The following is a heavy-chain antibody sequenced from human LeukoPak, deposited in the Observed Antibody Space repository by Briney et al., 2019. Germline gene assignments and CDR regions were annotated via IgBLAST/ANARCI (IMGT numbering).Heavy chain of an antibody. V-gene: IGHV3-30*18. Sequence: PGGSLRLSCAASGFTFSSYAMSWVRQAPGKGLEWVAIISYDGSNKYYADSVRGRFTISRDNSKNTLYLQMNSLRAEDTAVYYCAKDRVTEVVVITYFDYWGQGTLVTVSS. J-gene: IGHJ4*02. D-gene: IGHD3-22*01. CDR3: AKDRVTEVVVITYFDY. CDR2: ISYDGSNK. CDR1: GFTFSSYA.